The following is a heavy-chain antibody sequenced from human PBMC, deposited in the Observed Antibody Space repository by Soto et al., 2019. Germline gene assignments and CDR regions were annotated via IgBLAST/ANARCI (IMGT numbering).Heavy chain of an antibody. D-gene: IGHD3-22*01. CDR3: ARGNYYDSSGYYPLDY. CDR1: VYSFTSYW. V-gene: IGHV5-51*01. CDR2: IYPGDSDT. Sequence: GESLKISCKGSVYSFTSYWIGWVRQMPGKGLEWMGIIYPGDSDTRYSPSFQGQVTISADKSISTAYLQWSSLKASDTAMYYCARGNYYDSSGYYPLDYWGQGTLVTVSS. J-gene: IGHJ4*02.